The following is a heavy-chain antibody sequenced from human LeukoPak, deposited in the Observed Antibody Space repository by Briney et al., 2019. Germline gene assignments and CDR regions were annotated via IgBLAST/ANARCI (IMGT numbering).Heavy chain of an antibody. CDR1: GGSISSYY. CDR3: ARGMYSSSSYWFDP. J-gene: IGHJ5*02. V-gene: IGHV4-59*01. D-gene: IGHD6-6*01. Sequence: SETLSLTCTVSGGSISSYYWSWIRQPPGKGLEWIGYIYYSGSTNYNPSLKSRVTISVDTSKNQFSLKLSSVTAADTAVYYCARGMYSSSSYWFDPWGQGTLVTVSS. CDR2: IYYSGST.